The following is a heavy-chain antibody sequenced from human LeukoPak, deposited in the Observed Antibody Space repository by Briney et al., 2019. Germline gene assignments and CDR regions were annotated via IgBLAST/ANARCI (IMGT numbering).Heavy chain of an antibody. CDR1: GFTFSSYA. V-gene: IGHV3-23*01. D-gene: IGHD5-18*01. CDR2: ISGSGGST. Sequence: GGSLRLSCAASGFTFSSYAMSWVRQAPGKGLEWVSAISGSGGSTYYADSVKGRFTTSRDNSKNTLYLQMNSLRAEDTAVYYCANGVCEYEMDTAIPVWGQGTLVTVSS. J-gene: IGHJ4*02. CDR3: ANGVCEYEMDTAIPV.